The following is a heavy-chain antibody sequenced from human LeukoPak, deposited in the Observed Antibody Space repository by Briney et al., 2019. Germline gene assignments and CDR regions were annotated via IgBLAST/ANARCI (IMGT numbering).Heavy chain of an antibody. Sequence: TGGSLRLSCAASGYTFRRDGIHWVPQAPRKGLEWVAVIWYDGSNKYYEDSVKGRFTISRDNSKNTLYLQMNSLRAEDTAVYYCARDLSGYFQHWGQGTLVTVSS. J-gene: IGHJ1*01. CDR2: IWYDGSNK. CDR1: GYTFRRDG. V-gene: IGHV3-33*01. CDR3: ARDLSGYFQH. D-gene: IGHD3-16*01.